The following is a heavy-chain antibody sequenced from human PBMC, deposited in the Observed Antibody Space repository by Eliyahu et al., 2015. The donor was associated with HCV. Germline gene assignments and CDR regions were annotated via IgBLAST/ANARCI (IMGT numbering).Heavy chain of an antibody. CDR3: ARDPGGSYHSYFDY. Sequence: QLQXQESGPGLVKPSETLSLTCTVXGGSISSSSYYWGWIRQPPGKGLEWIGSIYYSGSTYYNPSLKSRVTISVDTSKNQFSLKLSSVTAADTAVYYCARDPGGSYHSYFDYWGQGTLVTVSS. CDR1: GGSISSSSYY. V-gene: IGHV4-39*07. D-gene: IGHD3-16*02. CDR2: IYYSGST. J-gene: IGHJ4*02.